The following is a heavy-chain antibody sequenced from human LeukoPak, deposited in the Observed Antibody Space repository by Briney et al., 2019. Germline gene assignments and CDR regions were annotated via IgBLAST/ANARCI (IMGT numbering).Heavy chain of an antibody. CDR1: GYTFTSYA. D-gene: IGHD4-17*01. J-gene: IGHJ6*01. CDR2: INAGNGNT. V-gene: IGHV1-3*01. Sequence: ASVKVSCKASGYTFTSYAMHWVRQAPGQRLEWMGWINAGNGNTKYSQKFQGRVTITRDTSASTAYMELSSLRSEDTAVYYCARDSPVRNGMDGRGQRATVTVSS. CDR3: ARDSPVRNGMDG.